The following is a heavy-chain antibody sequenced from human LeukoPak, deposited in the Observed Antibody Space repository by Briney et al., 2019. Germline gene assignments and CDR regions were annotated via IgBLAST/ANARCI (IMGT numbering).Heavy chain of an antibody. Sequence: SETLSLTCTVSGDSISPYDWSWIRQPPGRGPEWVGYIYYTGSTNYNPSLKSRVTISVDTSKHQVSLRLSSVTAAETAVYYCAKSTGWPGFDNWGQGTLVTVSS. D-gene: IGHD6-19*01. J-gene: IGHJ4*02. CDR2: IYYTGST. CDR1: GDSISPYD. V-gene: IGHV4-59*08. CDR3: AKSTGWPGFDN.